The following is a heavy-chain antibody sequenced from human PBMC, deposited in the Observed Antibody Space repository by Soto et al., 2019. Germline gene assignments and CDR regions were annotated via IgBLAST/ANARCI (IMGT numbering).Heavy chain of an antibody. D-gene: IGHD3-3*01. CDR3: ARAGVGYDFWSGAQNPGYSFYSDY. Sequence: EVQLVESGGGLVQPGGSLRLSCAASGFTFSSYAMHWVRQAPGKGLEYVSAISSNGGSTYYANSVKGRFTISRDNSKNTMYLQVGCLRAEDMAVYYCARAGVGYDFWSGAQNPGYSFYSDYWGQGTLVTVSS. V-gene: IGHV3-64*01. CDR1: GFTFSSYA. J-gene: IGHJ4*02. CDR2: ISSNGGST.